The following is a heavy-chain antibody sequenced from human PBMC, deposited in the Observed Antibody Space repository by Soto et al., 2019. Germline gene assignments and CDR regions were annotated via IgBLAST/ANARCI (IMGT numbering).Heavy chain of an antibody. J-gene: IGHJ3*02. D-gene: IGHD3-22*01. V-gene: IGHV3-15*01. CDR1: GFTYSNAW. CDR2: IKSKTDGGTT. Sequence: PGGSLRLSCTASGFTYSNAWMSWVRQAPGKGLEWVGRIKSKTDGGTTDYAAPVKGRFTISRDDSKNTLYLQMNSLKTEDTAVYYCTTDSSGYYTETDAFDIWGQGTMVTVS. CDR3: TTDSSGYYTETDAFDI.